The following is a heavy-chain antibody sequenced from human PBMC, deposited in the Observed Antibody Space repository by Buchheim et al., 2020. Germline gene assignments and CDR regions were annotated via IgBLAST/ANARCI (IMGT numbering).Heavy chain of an antibody. D-gene: IGHD6-6*01. CDR1: GFTFSSHS. CDR3: ARDSRSAYGMDV. J-gene: IGHJ6*02. Sequence: EVQVVESGGGLVQPGGSLRLSCTASGFTFSSHSMNWVRQAAGKGLEWVSYISGGSRSIFYADSVKGRVTISRDNAKNSLYLQMNSLRAEDTAVYYCARDSRSAYGMDVWGQGTT. V-gene: IGHV3-48*01. CDR2: ISGGSRSI.